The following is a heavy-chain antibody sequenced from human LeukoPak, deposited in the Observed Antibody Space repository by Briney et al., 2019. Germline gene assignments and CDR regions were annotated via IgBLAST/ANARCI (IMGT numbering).Heavy chain of an antibody. Sequence: SETLSLTCTVSGGSIRSYYWSWIRQPPGKGLEWIGYIYYSGSTNYNPPLKSRVSISVDTSKNQFSLKLSSVTAADTAVYYCARTGSTVTMLYPFDHWGQGTLVTVSS. CDR1: GGSIRSYY. J-gene: IGHJ4*02. CDR2: IYYSGST. CDR3: ARTGSTVTMLYPFDH. D-gene: IGHD4-17*01. V-gene: IGHV4-59*01.